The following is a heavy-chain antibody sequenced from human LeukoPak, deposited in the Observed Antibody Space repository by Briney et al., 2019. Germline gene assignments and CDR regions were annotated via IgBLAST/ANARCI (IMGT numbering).Heavy chain of an antibody. CDR3: AREMVAVAGSYFDS. D-gene: IGHD6-19*01. V-gene: IGHV4-59*01. Sequence: SETLSLTCTVSGGSISSYYWTWIRQPPGKGLEWIGYIYYSGSSNYNPSLKSRVSISVDTSKNQFSLKLSSVIAADTAVYFCAREMVAVAGSYFDSWGQGTLVTVSS. CDR2: IYYSGSS. J-gene: IGHJ4*02. CDR1: GGSISSYY.